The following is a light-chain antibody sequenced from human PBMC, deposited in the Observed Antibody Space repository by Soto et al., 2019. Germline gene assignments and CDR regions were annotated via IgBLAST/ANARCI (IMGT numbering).Light chain of an antibody. Sequence: EIAMTQSPATLSVSPGERAPLSCRASQSVNSYLAWYQKKPGQAPRLLIYGASNRATGIPARFSGSGSGTDFTLTISRLEPEDFAVYYCQQRSNWPITFGQGTRLEIK. V-gene: IGKV3-11*01. CDR3: QQRSNWPIT. J-gene: IGKJ5*01. CDR2: GAS. CDR1: QSVNSY.